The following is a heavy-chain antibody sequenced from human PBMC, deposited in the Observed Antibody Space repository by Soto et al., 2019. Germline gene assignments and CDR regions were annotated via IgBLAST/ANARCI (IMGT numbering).Heavy chain of an antibody. D-gene: IGHD2-21*02. CDR2: IYYSGST. CDR3: ARGKYANCGGDCYWFDP. V-gene: IGHV4-39*07. Sequence: SENLSLTCTVSGGSISSSSYYWGWIRQPPGKGLEWIGSIYYSGSTYYNPSLKSRVTISVDTSKNQSSLKMSSVTAADTAVYYCARGKYANCGGDCYWFDPWGQGTLVTVSS. CDR1: GGSISSSSYY. J-gene: IGHJ5*02.